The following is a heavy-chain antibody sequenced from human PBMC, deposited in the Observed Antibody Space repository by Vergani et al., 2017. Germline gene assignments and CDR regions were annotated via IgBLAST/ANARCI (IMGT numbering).Heavy chain of an antibody. Sequence: VQLVESGGGVVQPGTSLRLSCVVSGFALNRHAMYWVRQAPGKGLEWVANIKEDGNQKSYVDSVKGRFTISRDNAKNSLYLQMNSLRAEDTAVYYCARGPXYCGADCYSYFHYWGQGTLVTVSS. V-gene: IGHV3-7*01. J-gene: IGHJ1*01. D-gene: IGHD2-21*02. CDR1: GFALNRHA. CDR2: IKEDGNQK. CDR3: ARGPXYCGADCYSYFHY.